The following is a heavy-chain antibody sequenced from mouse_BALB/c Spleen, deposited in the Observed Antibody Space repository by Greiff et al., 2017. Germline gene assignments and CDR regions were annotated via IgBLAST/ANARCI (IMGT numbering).Heavy chain of an antibody. CDR2: ISSGSSTI. CDR3: ARSRGHRYYYAMDY. D-gene: IGHD2-14*01. J-gene: IGHJ4*01. V-gene: IGHV5-17*02. Sequence: EVKLVESGGGLVQPGGSRKLSCAASGFTFSSFGMHWVRQAPEKGLEWVAYISSGSSTIYYADTVKGRFTISRDNPKNTLFLQMTSLRSEDTAMYYCARSRGHRYYYAMDYWGQGTSGTVSS. CDR1: GFTFSSFG.